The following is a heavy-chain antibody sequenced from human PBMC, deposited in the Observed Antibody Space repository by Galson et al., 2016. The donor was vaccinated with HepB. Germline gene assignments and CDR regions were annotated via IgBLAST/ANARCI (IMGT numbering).Heavy chain of an antibody. V-gene: IGHV2-70*01. CDR2: IDWDDDK. Sequence: PALVKPTQTLTLTCTFSGFSLSTSAMCVSWIRQPPGKALEWLALIDWDDDKYYSTSLKTRLTIPKDTSKNQVVLTMTNMDPVDTATYYCARSFEHYDILTGYYRSLRDAFDIWGRGTMVTVSS. D-gene: IGHD3-9*01. CDR1: GFSLSTSAMC. J-gene: IGHJ3*02. CDR3: ARSFEHYDILTGYYRSLRDAFDI.